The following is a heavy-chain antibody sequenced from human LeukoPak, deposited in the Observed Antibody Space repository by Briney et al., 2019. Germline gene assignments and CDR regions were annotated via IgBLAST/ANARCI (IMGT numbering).Heavy chain of an antibody. CDR3: AGSSGYSYGYIDY. D-gene: IGHD5-18*01. J-gene: IGHJ4*02. CDR1: GFTFSDYY. CDR2: ISSSGSTI. Sequence: GGSLRLSCAASGFTFSDYYMSWIRQAPGKGLEWVSYISSSGSTIYYADSVKGRFAISRDNAKNSLYLQMNSLRAEDTAVYYCAGSSGYSYGYIDYWGQGTLVTVPS. V-gene: IGHV3-11*04.